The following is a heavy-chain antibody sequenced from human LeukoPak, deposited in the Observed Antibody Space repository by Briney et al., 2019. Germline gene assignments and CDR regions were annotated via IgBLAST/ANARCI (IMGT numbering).Heavy chain of an antibody. Sequence: GGSLRLSWAASGFTFSSFGMHWVRQAPGKGLEWVAVISYDGSNKYYADSVKGRFTISRDNSKNTLYLQMNSLRAEDTAVYYCARDPRWLQSRGVNYYGMDVWGQGTTVTVSS. CDR3: ARDPRWLQSRGVNYYGMDV. D-gene: IGHD5-24*01. CDR2: ISYDGSNK. V-gene: IGHV3-30*03. J-gene: IGHJ6*02. CDR1: GFTFSSFG.